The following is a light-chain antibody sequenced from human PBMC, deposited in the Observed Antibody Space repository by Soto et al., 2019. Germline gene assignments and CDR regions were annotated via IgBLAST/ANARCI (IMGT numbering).Light chain of an antibody. CDR1: QSIGSW. CDR2: KAS. V-gene: IGKV1-5*03. CDR3: QQYKNYPPWT. Sequence: DIQMTQSPPTLSASVGDRVIITCRASQSIGSWLAWYQQKSGKAPQLLIYKASLLESGAPSRFTGGGSGTEFPLTIDSLQPDDFATYYCQQYKNYPPWTFGQGTKVEI. J-gene: IGKJ1*01.